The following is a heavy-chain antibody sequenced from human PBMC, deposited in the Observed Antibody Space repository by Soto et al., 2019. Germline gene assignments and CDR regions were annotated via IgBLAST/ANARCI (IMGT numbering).Heavy chain of an antibody. CDR3: ARDRLHYYGMDV. J-gene: IGHJ6*02. CDR2: IIPILGIA. Sequence: QVQLVQSGAEVKKPGSSVKVSCKASRGTFSSYTISWVRPAPGQGLEWMGRIIPILGIANYAQKFQGRVTITADKSTSTGYMELSSLRSEDTAVYYCARDRLHYYGMDVWGQGTTVTVSS. CDR1: RGTFSSYT. V-gene: IGHV1-69*08.